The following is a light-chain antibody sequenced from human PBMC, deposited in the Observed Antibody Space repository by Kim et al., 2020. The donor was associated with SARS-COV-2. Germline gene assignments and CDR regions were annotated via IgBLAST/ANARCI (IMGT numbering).Light chain of an antibody. Sequence: EIVMTQFPATLSVPPGERATLSSRASQSVSSNVAWYQQKPGQAPRLLIYGASTRATGIPARFSGSGSGTEFTLTISSLQSEDLAVYHCQQYDDWPPWTFGQGTKLEI. V-gene: IGKV3-15*01. J-gene: IGKJ1*01. CDR1: QSVSSN. CDR2: GAS. CDR3: QQYDDWPPWT.